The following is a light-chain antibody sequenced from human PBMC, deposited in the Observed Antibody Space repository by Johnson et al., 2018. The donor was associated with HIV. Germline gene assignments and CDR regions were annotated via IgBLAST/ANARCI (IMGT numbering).Light chain of an antibody. V-gene: IGLV1-51*02. J-gene: IGLJ1*01. CDR3: GTWDSSLSAEV. CDR1: TSNIGKNY. CDR2: ENN. Sequence: QSVLTQPPSVSAAPGQKVTISCSGSTSNIGKNYVSWYQHLPGTAPTLLIYENNKRPSGIPARFSGSKSGTSATLAITGLQTGDEADYYCGTWDSSLSAEVFGTGTKVTVL.